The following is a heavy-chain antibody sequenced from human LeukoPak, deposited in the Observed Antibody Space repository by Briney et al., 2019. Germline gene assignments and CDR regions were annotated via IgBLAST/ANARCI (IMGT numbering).Heavy chain of an antibody. Sequence: GASVKVSCKASGYTFTNYGISWVRQAPGQGLEWMGWMNPNSGGTNYAQNFQGRVTMTRDTSISTAYMELRTLRSDDTAVYYCARKQYPYYSDSRGPFDSWGQGTLVTVSS. J-gene: IGHJ5*01. CDR1: GYTFTNYG. D-gene: IGHD3-22*01. V-gene: IGHV1-2*02. CDR2: MNPNSGGT. CDR3: ARKQYPYYSDSRGPFDS.